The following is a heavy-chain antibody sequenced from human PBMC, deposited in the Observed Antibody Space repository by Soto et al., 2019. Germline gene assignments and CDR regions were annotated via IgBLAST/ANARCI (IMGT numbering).Heavy chain of an antibody. CDR1: RYYFTSYW. Sequence: PGESLKISCKGSRYYFTSYWIGWVRQMPWKGLEWMGIIYPGDSDTRYSPSFQGQVTISADKSITTAYLQWSSLKASDTAMYYCARHHRMDTAIGDAFDIWGQGTMVTVSS. V-gene: IGHV5-51*01. D-gene: IGHD5-18*01. CDR3: ARHHRMDTAIGDAFDI. J-gene: IGHJ3*02. CDR2: IYPGDSDT.